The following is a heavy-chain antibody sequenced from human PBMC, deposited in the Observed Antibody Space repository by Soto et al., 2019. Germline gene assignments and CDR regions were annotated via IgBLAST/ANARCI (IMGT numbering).Heavy chain of an antibody. D-gene: IGHD5-12*01. Sequence: HPGGSLRLSCAASRFTFSSYWMSWVRQAPGKGLEWVANIKQDGSEKYYVDSVKGRFTISRDNAKNSLYLQMNSLRAEDTAVYYCARKERGYSGYASLDYWGQGTLVTVSS. CDR3: ARKERGYSGYASLDY. CDR2: IKQDGSEK. V-gene: IGHV3-7*01. J-gene: IGHJ4*02. CDR1: RFTFSSYW.